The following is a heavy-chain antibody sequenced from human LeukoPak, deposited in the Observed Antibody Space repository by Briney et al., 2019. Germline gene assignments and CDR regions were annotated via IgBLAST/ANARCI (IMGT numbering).Heavy chain of an antibody. CDR3: ARQGYSSGPFDY. V-gene: IGHV4-59*08. D-gene: IGHD6-19*01. CDR2: IYYSGST. CDR1: GGSISSYY. J-gene: IGHJ4*02. Sequence: KPSETLSLTCTVSGGSISSYYWSWIRQPPGKGLEWIGYIYYSGSTNYNPSLKSRVTISVDTSKNQFSLKLSSVTAADTAVYYCARQGYSSGPFDYWGQGTLVTVSS.